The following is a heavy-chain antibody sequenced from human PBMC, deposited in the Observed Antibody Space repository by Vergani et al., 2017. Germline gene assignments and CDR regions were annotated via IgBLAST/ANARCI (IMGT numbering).Heavy chain of an antibody. Sequence: EVQLLESGGDLVQPGGSLRLSCAASGFTFIMHAMSWVRQAPGKGLEWVSSITTASTNIYYADSVAGRFTTSRDDAKSSLYLHLTSLRVEDTAIYYCAREVVGASPDYWGQGTLVAVSS. CDR2: ITTASTNI. V-gene: IGHV3-21*06. J-gene: IGHJ4*02. CDR1: GFTFIMHA. D-gene: IGHD1-26*01. CDR3: AREVVGASPDY.